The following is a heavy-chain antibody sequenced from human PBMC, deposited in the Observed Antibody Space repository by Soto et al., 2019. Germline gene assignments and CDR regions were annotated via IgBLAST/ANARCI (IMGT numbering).Heavy chain of an antibody. V-gene: IGHV3-33*01. CDR1: GFTFSSYG. CDR3: ARGVAGRYYFDY. J-gene: IGHJ4*02. D-gene: IGHD3-3*01. CDR2: IWYDGSNK. Sequence: ESGGGVVQPGRSLRLSCAASGFTFSSYGMHWVRQAPGKGLEWVAFIWYDGSNKYYADSVKGRFTISRDTSKNTVYLQMDSLRAEDTAVYYCARGVAGRYYFDYWGQGTLVTVSS.